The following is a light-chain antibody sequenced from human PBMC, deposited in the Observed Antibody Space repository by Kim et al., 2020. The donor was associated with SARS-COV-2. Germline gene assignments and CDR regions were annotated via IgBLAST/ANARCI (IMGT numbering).Light chain of an antibody. CDR2: GAS. V-gene: IGKV3-15*01. Sequence: EIVMTQSPAALSVSPGEGVTLSCRASQRINNNLAWYHQKPGQAPRLVIYGASTRATGIPARFSGSGSGTEFTLTISSLQPEDSAVYYCQQYYLWPRTFGVGTKVEVK. CDR3: QQYYLWPRT. J-gene: IGKJ1*01. CDR1: QRINNN.